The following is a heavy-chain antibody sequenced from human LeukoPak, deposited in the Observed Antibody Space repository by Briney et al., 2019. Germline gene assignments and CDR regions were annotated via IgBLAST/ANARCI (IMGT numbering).Heavy chain of an antibody. Sequence: GSLRLSRAASGFTFNSYWMHWVRQAPGKGLVWVSRINSDGSSTNYADSVKGRFTISRDNSKNTLYLQMNSLRAEDTAVYYCARDRVNPGGFDPWDQGTLVTVSS. CDR3: ARDRVNPGGFDP. D-gene: IGHD2-21*01. J-gene: IGHJ5*02. V-gene: IGHV3-74*01. CDR1: GFTFNSYW. CDR2: INSDGSST.